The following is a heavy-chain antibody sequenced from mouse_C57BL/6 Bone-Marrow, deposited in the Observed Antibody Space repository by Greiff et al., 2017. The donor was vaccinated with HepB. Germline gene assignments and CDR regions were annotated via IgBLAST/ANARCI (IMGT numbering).Heavy chain of an antibody. D-gene: IGHD1-1*01. CDR2: IYPGDGDT. J-gene: IGHJ3*01. CDR3: ERHYGSPLFAY. V-gene: IGHV1-82*01. CDR1: GYAFSSSW. Sequence: QVQLKQSGPELVKPGASVKISCKASGYAFSSSWMNWVKQRPGKGLEWIGRIYPGDGDTNYNGKFKGKATLTADKSSSTAYMQLSSLTSEDSAVYFCERHYGSPLFAYWGQGTLVTVSA.